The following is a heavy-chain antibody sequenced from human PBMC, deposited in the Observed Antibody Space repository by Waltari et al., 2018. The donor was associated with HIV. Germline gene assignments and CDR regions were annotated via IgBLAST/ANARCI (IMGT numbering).Heavy chain of an antibody. J-gene: IGHJ5*02. CDR3: ARGKGLVRFDP. CDR1: GFPFIDYY. V-gene: IGHV3-11*01. D-gene: IGHD6-6*01. CDR2: ISSSCSTI. Sequence: QVKLVESGGGLVKPGGSLRLSCAASGFPFIDYYMIWIRQAPGKGLGWVSYISSSCSTIYYAGSVKGRFTISRDNAKNSLYLQMNSLRAEDTAVYYCARGKGLVRFDPWGQGTLVTVSS.